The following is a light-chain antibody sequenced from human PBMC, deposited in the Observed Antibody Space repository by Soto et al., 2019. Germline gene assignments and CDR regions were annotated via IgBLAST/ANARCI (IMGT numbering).Light chain of an antibody. CDR3: QQFNSYPLT. Sequence: AIPLTQSPSSLSASVGDRVTITCRASQGIASNLAWYQQKPGRAPKLLIYDAASLESGVPSRFRGSGFGTDFTLTINSLQPEDFATYYCQQFNSYPLTFGQGTRLEMK. CDR2: DAA. CDR1: QGIASN. J-gene: IGKJ5*01. V-gene: IGKV1-13*02.